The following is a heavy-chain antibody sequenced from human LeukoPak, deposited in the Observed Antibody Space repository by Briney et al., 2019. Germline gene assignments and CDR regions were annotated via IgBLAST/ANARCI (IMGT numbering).Heavy chain of an antibody. D-gene: IGHD2-15*01. CDR3: AADLGYCSGGRCHLDY. Sequence: SVKVSCKTSGFTFTSSAMQWVRQARGQRLEWIGWIVVGSDNTNYAQRFQERVTITRDMSTSTAYMELSSLRSEDTAVYYCAADLGYCSGGRCHLDYWGQGTLVTVSS. V-gene: IGHV1-58*02. J-gene: IGHJ4*02. CDR2: IVVGSDNT. CDR1: GFTFTSSA.